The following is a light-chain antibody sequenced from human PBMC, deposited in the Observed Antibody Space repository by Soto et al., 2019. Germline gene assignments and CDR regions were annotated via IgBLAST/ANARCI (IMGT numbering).Light chain of an antibody. V-gene: IGKV3D-11*02. CDR2: DAS. CDR1: QSINTY. Sequence: ETVFTQSPATLSLSPGEGATLSCRASQSINTYLAWYQQKPGQAPRLLIYDASKRATGIPARFSGSGSGTNFTLTISSLEPEDFAVYYCQQRRSWQVTFGQGTRLEI. J-gene: IGKJ5*01. CDR3: QQRRSWQVT.